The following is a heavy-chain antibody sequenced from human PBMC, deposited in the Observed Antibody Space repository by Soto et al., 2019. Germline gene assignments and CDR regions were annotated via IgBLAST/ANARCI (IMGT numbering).Heavy chain of an antibody. CDR1: GFTFDDYA. Sequence: EVQLVESGGGLVQPGRSLRLSCAASGFTFDDYAMHWVRQAPGKGLEWVSGISWNSGSIGYADSVKGRFTISRDNAKNSLYLQMNSRRAEDTALYYCAKSPSYYGDFDYWGQGTLVTVS. CDR2: ISWNSGSI. CDR3: AKSPSYYGDFDY. D-gene: IGHD4-17*01. V-gene: IGHV3-9*01. J-gene: IGHJ4*02.